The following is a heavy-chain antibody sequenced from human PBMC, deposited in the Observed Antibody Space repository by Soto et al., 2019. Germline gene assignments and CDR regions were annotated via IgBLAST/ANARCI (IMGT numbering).Heavy chain of an antibody. Sequence: PGESLLLACAASVFTFSSYAMRWVRQAPGRGLDLVDVISYDGSNKYYADSVKGRFTISRDNSKNTLYLQMNSLRAEETAVYYCARDLFTIFGVVISRASYYYGMDVWGQGTTVTVSS. CDR1: VFTFSSYA. V-gene: IGHV3-30-3*01. D-gene: IGHD3-3*01. CDR3: ARDLFTIFGVVISRASYYYGMDV. CDR2: ISYDGSNK. J-gene: IGHJ6*02.